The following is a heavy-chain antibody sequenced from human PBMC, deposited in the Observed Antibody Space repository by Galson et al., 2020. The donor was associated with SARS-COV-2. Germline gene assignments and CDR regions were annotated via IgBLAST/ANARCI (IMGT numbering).Heavy chain of an antibody. CDR1: GYTFTRYN. CDR3: ARTTWFRVSYTCYYYMDV. CDR2: MNPNNGNT. D-gene: IGHD3-10*01. J-gene: IGHJ6*03. V-gene: IGHV1-8*01. Sequence: ASVQVSCKASGYTFTRYNINWVRQDTGQGLEWMGWMNPNNGNTGNAQKFQGRVTMTRDTSISTAYMELSSLRPEDTAVYYCARTTWFRVSYTCYYYMDVWGEGATVTVSS.